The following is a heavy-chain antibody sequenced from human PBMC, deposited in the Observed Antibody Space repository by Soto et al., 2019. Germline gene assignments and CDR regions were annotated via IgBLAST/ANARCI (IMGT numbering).Heavy chain of an antibody. CDR2: ISHTDRLT. Sequence: EVQLAESGGDLVQPGGSLRLSCVGSGFTFSYYEMNWVRQAPGKGLERVAFISHTDRLTHYPDSVKGRFTISRDNAQTSLYLEMTSLRVEDTGVYYCARDTVRASADLWGQGTLVTVSS. D-gene: IGHD6-13*01. CDR3: ARDTVRASADL. J-gene: IGHJ5*02. CDR1: GFTFSYYE. V-gene: IGHV3-48*03.